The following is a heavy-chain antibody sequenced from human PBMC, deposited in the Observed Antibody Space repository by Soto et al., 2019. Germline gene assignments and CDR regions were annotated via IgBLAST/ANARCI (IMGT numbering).Heavy chain of an antibody. J-gene: IGHJ4*02. CDR3: AKRDTFIAVAGSCFDY. CDR2: ISGSGGST. Sequence: VQLLESGGGLVQPGGSLRLSCAASGFTFSSYAMSWVRQAPGKGLEWVSAISGSGGSTYYADSVKGRFTISRDNSKNTLYLQMNSLRAEDTAVYYCAKRDTFIAVAGSCFDYWGQGTLVTVSS. V-gene: IGHV3-23*01. D-gene: IGHD6-19*01. CDR1: GFTFSSYA.